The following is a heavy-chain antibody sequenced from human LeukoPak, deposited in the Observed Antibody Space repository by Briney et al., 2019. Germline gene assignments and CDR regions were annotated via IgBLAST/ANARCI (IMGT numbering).Heavy chain of an antibody. CDR3: AKAGSSSWYSAFDY. J-gene: IGHJ4*02. D-gene: IGHD6-13*01. CDR1: GFTFSSYA. V-gene: IGHV3-23*01. CDR2: ITGSGGST. Sequence: GGSLRLSCAASGFTFSSYAMSWVRQAPGKGLEWVSTITGSGGSTYYADSVKGRFTISRDNAKNSLYLQMNSLRAEDTALYYCAKAGSSSWYSAFDYWGQGTLVTVSS.